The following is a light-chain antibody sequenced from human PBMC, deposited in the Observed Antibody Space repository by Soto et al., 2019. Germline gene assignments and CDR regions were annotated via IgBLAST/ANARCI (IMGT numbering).Light chain of an antibody. CDR3: QQHGSSPALT. J-gene: IGKJ4*01. Sequence: EIVLTQSPGTLSLSPGERATLSCRASQSVSSSYLAWYQQKPGQAPRLLIYGESSRATGIPDRFSGSGSGTDFTLTSSRLEPEDFAVYYCQQHGSSPALTFGGGTKVEIK. V-gene: IGKV3-20*01. CDR1: QSVSSSY. CDR2: GES.